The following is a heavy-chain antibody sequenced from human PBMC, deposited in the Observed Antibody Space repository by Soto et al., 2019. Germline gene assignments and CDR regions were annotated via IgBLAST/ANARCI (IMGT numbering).Heavy chain of an antibody. J-gene: IGHJ4*02. Sequence: QVQLVESGGGVVQPGRSLRLSCAASGFTFSSYAMHWVRQAPGKGLERVAVISYDGSNKYYADPVKGRFTISRDNSKNLLYLQMNSLRAEDTAVYYCARVVVRLGPAAMPGANDYWGQGTLVTVSS. V-gene: IGHV3-30*14. CDR1: GFTFSSYA. D-gene: IGHD2-2*01. CDR3: ARVVVRLGPAAMPGANDY. CDR2: ISYDGSNK.